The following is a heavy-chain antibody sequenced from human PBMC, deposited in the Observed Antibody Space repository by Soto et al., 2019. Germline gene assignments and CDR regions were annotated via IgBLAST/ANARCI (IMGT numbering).Heavy chain of an antibody. CDR3: TREGSAPDYYYVMDA. CDR2: INTHNGNT. D-gene: IGHD3-16*01. J-gene: IGHJ6*02. Sequence: ASVKVSCKASGYTFTTYGISWVRQAPGEGLEWLGWINTHNGNTNYAQNLQGRVFMTADTSTNTAYMELRSLRSDDTAIYYCTREGSAPDYYYVMDAWGQGTTVTVSS. CDR1: GYTFTTYG. V-gene: IGHV1-18*01.